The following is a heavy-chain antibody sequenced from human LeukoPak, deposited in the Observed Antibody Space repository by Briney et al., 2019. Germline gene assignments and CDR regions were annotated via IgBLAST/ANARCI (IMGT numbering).Heavy chain of an antibody. J-gene: IGHJ4*02. CDR1: GFTFSNYD. CDR3: AKSDFDY. Sequence: PGGSLRLSCAASGFTFSNYDMHWVRHAPGKGLEWVAVISYDGSNKYYADSVKGRFTISRDNSKNTLYLQMNSLRAEDTAVYYCAKSDFDYWGQGTLVTVSS. CDR2: ISYDGSNK. V-gene: IGHV3-30*18.